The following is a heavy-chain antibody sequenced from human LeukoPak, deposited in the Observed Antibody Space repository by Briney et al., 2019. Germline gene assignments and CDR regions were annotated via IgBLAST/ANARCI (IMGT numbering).Heavy chain of an antibody. CDR1: GYSVSSGYY. J-gene: IGHJ4*02. Sequence: SETLSLTCTVSGYSVSSGYYWGWIRQPPGKGLEWIGSMYHSGDTYNNPSLKSRVTISVDTSKNQLSLKLSSVTAADTAVYYCARLGYSYGSFDYWGQGTLVTVSS. D-gene: IGHD5-18*01. CDR2: MYHSGDT. V-gene: IGHV4-38-2*02. CDR3: ARLGYSYGSFDY.